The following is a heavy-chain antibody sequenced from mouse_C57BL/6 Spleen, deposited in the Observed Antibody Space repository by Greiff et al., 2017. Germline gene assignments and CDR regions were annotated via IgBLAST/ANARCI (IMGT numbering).Heavy chain of an antibody. Sequence: EVQRVESGEGLVKPGGSLKLSCAASGFTFSSYAMSWVRQTPEKRLEWVAYISSGGDYIYYADTVKGRFTISRDNARNTLYLQMSSLKSEDTAMYYCTRGYDGYSPYWYFDVWGTGTTVTVSS. J-gene: IGHJ1*03. D-gene: IGHD2-3*01. CDR2: ISSGGDYI. V-gene: IGHV5-9-1*02. CDR3: TRGYDGYSPYWYFDV. CDR1: GFTFSSYA.